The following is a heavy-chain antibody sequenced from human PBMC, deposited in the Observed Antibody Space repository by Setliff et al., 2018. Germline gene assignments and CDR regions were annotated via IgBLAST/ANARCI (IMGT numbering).Heavy chain of an antibody. J-gene: IGHJ6*02. CDR3: ARDRPSSSGWYTYYYYGMDV. D-gene: IGHD6-19*01. V-gene: IGHV1-69*10. Sequence: ASVKVSCKSSGGTFTSYALSWVRQAPGQGLEWMGGIIPILGIANYAQKLQGRVTMSTDTSTNTAYMELRSLRSDDTAVYYCARDRPSSSGWYTYYYYGMDVWGQGTTVTVSS. CDR1: GGTFTSYA. CDR2: IIPILGIA.